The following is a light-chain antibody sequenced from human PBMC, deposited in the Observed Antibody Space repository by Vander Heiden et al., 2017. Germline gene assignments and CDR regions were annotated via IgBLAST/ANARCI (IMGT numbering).Light chain of an antibody. J-gene: IGLJ3*02. CDR1: NIGSKS. V-gene: IGLV3-21*04. Sequence: SYVLTQPPAVSVAPGETATLTCGGTNIGSKSVHWYQQKPGQAPVLVINYDVDRPSGIPERFSGSNSGNTATLTISRVEAGDEADYYCQVWDTSRDQGVFGGGTKLTVL. CDR3: QVWDTSRDQGV. CDR2: YDV.